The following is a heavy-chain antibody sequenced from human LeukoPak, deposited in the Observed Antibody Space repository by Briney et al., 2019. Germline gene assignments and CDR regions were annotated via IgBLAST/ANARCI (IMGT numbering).Heavy chain of an antibody. CDR2: IYPIDSDT. CDR1: GYNFTTYW. J-gene: IGHJ3*02. Sequence: GESLKISCKGSGYNFTTYWIGWVRQMPGKGLEWMGIIYPIDSDTKYSPSFQGQVTISADKSISTAYLLWSTLKASDTAMYYCAASRGLIIGDAFDIWGQGTMVTVSS. CDR3: AASRGLIIGDAFDI. D-gene: IGHD3-10*01. V-gene: IGHV5-51*01.